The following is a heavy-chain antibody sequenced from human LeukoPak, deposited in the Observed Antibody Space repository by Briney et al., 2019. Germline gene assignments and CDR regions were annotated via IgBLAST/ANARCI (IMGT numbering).Heavy chain of an antibody. D-gene: IGHD3-22*01. J-gene: IGHJ5*02. Sequence: PLETLSLTCAVYGGSFSGYYWSWIRQPPGKGLEWIGYIYYSGSTNYNPSLKSRVTISVDTSRNQFSLKLSSVTAADTAVYYCARDRGYYDSSGYYWNWFDPWGQGTLVTVSS. CDR3: ARDRGYYDSSGYYWNWFDP. V-gene: IGHV4-59*01. CDR2: IYYSGST. CDR1: GGSFSGYY.